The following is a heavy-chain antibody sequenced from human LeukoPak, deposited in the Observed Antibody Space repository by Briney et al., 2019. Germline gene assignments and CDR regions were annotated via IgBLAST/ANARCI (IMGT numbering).Heavy chain of an antibody. CDR3: ARDPRWLTPDCTSTSCYENYFDP. Sequence: SSETLSLTCGVSGYSISSGYQWAWIRQSPGKGLEWIGSIYHSGSAHYNPSLKSRITISVETSKNQFSLNMYSVTAADTAVYYCARDPRWLTPDCTSTSCYENYFDPWGQGTLVTVSS. V-gene: IGHV4-38-2*02. J-gene: IGHJ5*02. CDR1: GYSISSGYQ. D-gene: IGHD2-2*01. CDR2: IYHSGSA.